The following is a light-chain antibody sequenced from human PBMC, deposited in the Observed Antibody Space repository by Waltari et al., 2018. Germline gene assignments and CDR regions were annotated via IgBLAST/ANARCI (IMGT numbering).Light chain of an antibody. Sequence: DIQMTQSPSSLSASVGDRLIITCRTSQFISNFLNWYQQKPGKAPKLLIYAASSLQGGVPLRFSGSGSGTHFTLTITTLQPEDFATYYCQQSYSTPRTFGQGTKVEIK. J-gene: IGKJ1*01. CDR3: QQSYSTPRT. CDR1: QFISNF. V-gene: IGKV1-39*01. CDR2: AAS.